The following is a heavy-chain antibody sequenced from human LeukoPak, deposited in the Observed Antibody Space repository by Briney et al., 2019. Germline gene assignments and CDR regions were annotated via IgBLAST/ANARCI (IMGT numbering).Heavy chain of an antibody. Sequence: SETLPLTCTVSGGSISSGSYYWSWIRQPAGKGLEWIGRIYTSGSTNYNPSLKSRVTISVDTSKNQFSLKLSSVTAADTAVYYCARTLGLYSSSISGGFDPWGQGTLVTVSS. D-gene: IGHD6-6*01. CDR3: ARTLGLYSSSISGGFDP. CDR1: GGSISSGSYY. J-gene: IGHJ5*02. CDR2: IYTSGST. V-gene: IGHV4-61*02.